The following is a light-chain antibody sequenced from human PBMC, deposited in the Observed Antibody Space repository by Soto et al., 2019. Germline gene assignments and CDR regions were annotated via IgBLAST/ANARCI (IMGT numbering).Light chain of an antibody. J-gene: IGKJ2*01. CDR3: QQSSNSPMYT. V-gene: IGKV1-39*01. CDR2: AAS. Sequence: DIQMTQSPSSLSASVGDRVTITCRASQSIAYYVNWFQQKPGKAPKLLIYAASSLQSGVPSRFSGSGSGTDVTLTISSLQPEDFATYFWQQSSNSPMYTFGQGTKLYI. CDR1: QSIAYY.